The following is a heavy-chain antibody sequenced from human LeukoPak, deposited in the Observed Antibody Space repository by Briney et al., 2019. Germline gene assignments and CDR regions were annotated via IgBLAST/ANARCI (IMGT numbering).Heavy chain of an antibody. Sequence: SLNYSCKASGVTFRRYAISWLRQPPGKGLEWMGAEIRILGTATYSEKFQGRLTITADESTSTAYMELSSLRSEDTAVYYCAKVATNEEYYFDYWGQGPLVTVSS. D-gene: IGHD1-1*01. CDR3: AKVATNEEYYFDY. V-gene: IGHV1-69*01. CDR1: GVTFRRYA. CDR2: EIRILGTA. J-gene: IGHJ4*02.